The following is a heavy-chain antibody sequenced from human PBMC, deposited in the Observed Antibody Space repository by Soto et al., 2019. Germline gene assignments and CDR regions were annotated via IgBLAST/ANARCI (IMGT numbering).Heavy chain of an antibody. CDR2: VIPIFGTA. CDR1: VGTFSSYA. V-gene: IGHV1-69*01. Sequence: QVQLVQSGAEVKKPGSSVKVSCKASVGTFSSYAISWVRQAPGQGLEWMGGVIPIFGTANYAQKFQGRVTITADESTSTAYMELSSLISDDTAVYYCAPIGALLSINWGQGTLITVSS. CDR3: APIGALLSIN. J-gene: IGHJ4*02. D-gene: IGHD3-10*01.